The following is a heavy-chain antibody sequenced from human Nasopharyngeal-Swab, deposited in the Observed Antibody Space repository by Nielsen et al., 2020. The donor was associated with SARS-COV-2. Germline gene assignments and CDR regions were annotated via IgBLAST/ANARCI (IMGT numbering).Heavy chain of an antibody. V-gene: IGHV1-46*01. Sequence: ASVKVSCKASGYTFTSYYMHWVRQAPGQGLEWMGIINPSGGSTSYAQKFQGRVTMTRHTSTSTVYMELSSLRSEDTAVYYCARMLRYFDWLSKYGMDVWGQGTTVTVSS. CDR1: GYTFTSYY. CDR3: ARMLRYFDWLSKYGMDV. D-gene: IGHD3-9*01. J-gene: IGHJ6*02. CDR2: INPSGGST.